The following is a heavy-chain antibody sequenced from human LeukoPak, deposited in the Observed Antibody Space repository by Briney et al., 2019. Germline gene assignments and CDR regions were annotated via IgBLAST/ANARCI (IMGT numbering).Heavy chain of an antibody. CDR2: ISSSSSYI. D-gene: IGHD6-19*01. V-gene: IGHV3-21*01. J-gene: IGHJ3*02. Sequence: GGSLRLSCAASGFTFSSFAMHWVRQAPGKGLEWVSSISSSSSYIYYADSVKGRFTISRDNAKNSLYLQMNSLRAEDTAVYYCAREYSSGWYDAFDIWGQGTMVTVSS. CDR1: GFTFSSFA. CDR3: AREYSSGWYDAFDI.